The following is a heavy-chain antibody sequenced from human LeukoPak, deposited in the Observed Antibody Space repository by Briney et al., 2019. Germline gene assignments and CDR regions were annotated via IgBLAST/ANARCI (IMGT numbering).Heavy chain of an antibody. Sequence: SETLSLTCTVSGGSISSSSYYWGWIRQPPGKGLEWIGSIYYGGSTYYNPSLKSRVTISVDTSKNQFSLKLSSVTAADTAVYYCARGLGGIRYSSPRHYYYYMDVWGKGTTVTVSS. V-gene: IGHV4-39*07. D-gene: IGHD6-13*01. CDR3: ARGLGGIRYSSPRHYYYYMDV. J-gene: IGHJ6*03. CDR1: GGSISSSSYY. CDR2: IYYGGST.